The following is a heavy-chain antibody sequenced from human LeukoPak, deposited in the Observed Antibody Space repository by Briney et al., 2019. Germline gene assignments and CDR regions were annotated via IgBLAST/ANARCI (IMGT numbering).Heavy chain of an antibody. D-gene: IGHD3-22*01. V-gene: IGHV1-2*02. J-gene: IGHJ3*02. Sequence: ASVKVSCKASGYTFTGYYMHWVRQAPGQGLEWMGWINPNSGGTNYAQKFQGRVTMTRDTSISTAYMELSRLRSDDTAVYYCARVRDYYDSSGYYAFDIWGQGTMVTVSS. CDR3: ARVRDYYDSSGYYAFDI. CDR1: GYTFTGYY. CDR2: INPNSGGT.